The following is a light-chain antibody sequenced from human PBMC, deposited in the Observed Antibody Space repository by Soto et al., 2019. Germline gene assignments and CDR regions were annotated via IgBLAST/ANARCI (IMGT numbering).Light chain of an antibody. CDR1: QSLAHSDGNTY. Sequence: DVVMTQSPLSLPVTLGQPASISCRSSQSLAHSDGNTYLNWIQQRPGQSPRRLIYSVSNRASGAPDTFISSQSDPDLPLLISRVESEDVGFYYCIQGSHCPPFTFGQGTRLEIK. CDR2: SVS. J-gene: IGKJ5*01. CDR3: IQGSHCPPFT. V-gene: IGKV2-30*02.